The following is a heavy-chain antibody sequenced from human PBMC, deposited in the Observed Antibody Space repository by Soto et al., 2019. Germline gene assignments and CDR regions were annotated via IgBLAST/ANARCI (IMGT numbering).Heavy chain of an antibody. J-gene: IGHJ5*02. D-gene: IGHD6-19*01. V-gene: IGHV4-59*08. Sequence: SETLSLTCTVSGGSISSYYWSWIRQPPGKGLEWIGYIYYSGSTNYNPSLKSRVTISVDTSKNQFSVKLTSVTAADTAVYYCARRRFSIGWSTNWFDPWGQGTLVTVSS. CDR3: ARRRFSIGWSTNWFDP. CDR1: GGSISSYY. CDR2: IYYSGST.